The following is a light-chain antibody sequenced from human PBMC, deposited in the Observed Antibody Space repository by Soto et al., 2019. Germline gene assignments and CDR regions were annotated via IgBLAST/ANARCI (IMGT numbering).Light chain of an antibody. CDR3: RLPAQPLYT. J-gene: IGKJ2*01. CDR1: QSLLHSNGYNY. Sequence: SRVCKPVRSVGPASNSCKYSQSLLHSNGYNYLDWYLQKPGQSPQLLIYLGSNRASGVPDRFIGSGTGTDTTLIISIVKAEDAVFYYCRLPAQPLYTFAQGTKVDIK. CDR2: LGS. V-gene: IGKV2-28*01.